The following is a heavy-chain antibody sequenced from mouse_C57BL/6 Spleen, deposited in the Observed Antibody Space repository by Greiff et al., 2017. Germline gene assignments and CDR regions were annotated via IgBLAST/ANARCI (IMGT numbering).Heavy chain of an antibody. CDR1: GFTFSSYT. CDR3: ARRGYAYAMDY. V-gene: IGHV5-9*01. Sequence: VQLVESGGGLVKPGGSLKLSCAASGFTFSSYTMSWVRQTPEKRLEWVATISGGGGNTYYPDSVKGRFTIARDNAKNTLYLQMSSLRSEDTALYYCARRGYAYAMDYWGQGTSVTVSS. D-gene: IGHD2-2*01. J-gene: IGHJ4*01. CDR2: ISGGGGNT.